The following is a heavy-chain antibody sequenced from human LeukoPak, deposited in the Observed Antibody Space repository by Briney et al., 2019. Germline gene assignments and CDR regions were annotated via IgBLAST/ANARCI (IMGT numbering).Heavy chain of an antibody. D-gene: IGHD2-2*01. V-gene: IGHV3-23*01. CDR2: TSGSGGST. CDR1: GFTFSSYA. Sequence: GGSLRLSCAASGFTFSSYAMSWVRQAPGKGLEWVSATSGSGGSTYYADSVKGRFTISRDNSKNTLYLQMNSLRAEDTAVYYCAKDHSGIVVVPADFWGQGTLVTVSS. J-gene: IGHJ4*02. CDR3: AKDHSGIVVVPADF.